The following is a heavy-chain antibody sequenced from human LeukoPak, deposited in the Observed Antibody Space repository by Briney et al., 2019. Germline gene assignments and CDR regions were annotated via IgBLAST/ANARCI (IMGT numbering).Heavy chain of an antibody. V-gene: IGHV4-39*01. D-gene: IGHD3-10*01. Sequence: PSETLSLTCTVSGGSISSYYWGWIRQPPGKGLEWVGSIYYSGSTYYNPSLRSRVTISVDTSKNQFSLKLNSVTATDTAVYYCARHYGPWGQGTLVTVSS. CDR1: GGSISSYY. CDR3: ARHYGP. CDR2: IYYSGST. J-gene: IGHJ4*02.